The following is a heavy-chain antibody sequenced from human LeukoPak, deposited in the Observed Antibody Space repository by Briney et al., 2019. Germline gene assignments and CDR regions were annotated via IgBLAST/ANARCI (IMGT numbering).Heavy chain of an antibody. CDR1: GGSIGSSSYY. CDR2: IYHSGST. CDR3: ARGTTEFDY. Sequence: SETLSLTCTVSGGSIGSSSYYWGWIRQPPGKGLEWIGSIYHSGSTYYNPSLKSRVTISVDTSKNQFSLKLSSVTAADTAVYYCARGTTEFDYWGQGTLVTVSS. J-gene: IGHJ4*02. V-gene: IGHV4-39*07. D-gene: IGHD4-17*01.